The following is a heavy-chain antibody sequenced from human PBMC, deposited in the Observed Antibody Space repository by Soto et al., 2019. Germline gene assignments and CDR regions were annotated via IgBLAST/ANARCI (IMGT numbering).Heavy chain of an antibody. J-gene: IGHJ4*02. CDR3: ERQLSHIRDS. V-gene: IGHV5-51*01. Sequence: GESLKISCKGVGYKFGSAWIGWVRQMPGNGLEWMGIIKPGTSDIRYSPSCRGHVTISADEAVSTAYLQWSSLKASDTALYYCERQLSHIRDSWGQGTLVTVSS. CDR1: GYKFGSAW. CDR2: IKPGTSDI.